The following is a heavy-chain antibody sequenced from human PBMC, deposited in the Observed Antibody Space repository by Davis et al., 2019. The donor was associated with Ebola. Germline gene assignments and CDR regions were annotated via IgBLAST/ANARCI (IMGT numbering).Heavy chain of an antibody. CDR1: GFTFSNAW. CDR3: ARPVVLLSIQPWYLDL. J-gene: IGHJ2*01. D-gene: IGHD5-18*01. Sequence: PGGSLRLSCAASGFTFSNAWMSWIRQAPGKGLEWVGRIKSKTDGGTTDYAAPVKGRFTISRDNSNNTLYLQMNSLTTEDTAVYYCARPVVLLSIQPWYLDLWGRGTLVAVSS. CDR2: IKSKTDGGTT. V-gene: IGHV3-15*01.